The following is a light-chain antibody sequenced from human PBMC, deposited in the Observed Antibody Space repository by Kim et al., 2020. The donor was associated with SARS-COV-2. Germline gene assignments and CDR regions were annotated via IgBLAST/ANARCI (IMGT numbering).Light chain of an antibody. J-gene: IGLJ1*01. CDR3: SSYTSASTFV. CDR1: NSDVGAHNY. CDR2: AVS. V-gene: IGLV2-14*03. Sequence: QSALTQPASVSGSPGQSITISCTGTNSDVGAHNYFSWYQQHPGKAPQLIIYAVSNRPSGVSNRFSGSKSVLTAALTISGLQAEDEADYYCSSYTSASTFVFGTGTKVTVL.